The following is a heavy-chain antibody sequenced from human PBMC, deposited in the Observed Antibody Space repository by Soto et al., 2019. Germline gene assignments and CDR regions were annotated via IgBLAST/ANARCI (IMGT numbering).Heavy chain of an antibody. CDR1: GGSLSNYG. J-gene: IGHJ6*02. D-gene: IGHD3-22*01. CDR2: IIPVFGTP. Sequence: QVQLVQSGAEVKKPGSSVKVSCKASGGSLSNYGISWVRQAPGQGLEWMGAIIPVFGTPNYAQKFQDRVTITADESTTTGYTEVRSLTSEDTAVYYCARGDATKIVVTTYYAMDVWGQGTTVTVSS. V-gene: IGHV1-69*12. CDR3: ARGDATKIVVTTYYAMDV.